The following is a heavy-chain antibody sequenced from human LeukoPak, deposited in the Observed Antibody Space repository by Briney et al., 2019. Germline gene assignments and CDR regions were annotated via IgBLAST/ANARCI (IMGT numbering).Heavy chain of an antibody. CDR3: ASCVAAVYYMDV. CDR1: GGSISSSSYY. D-gene: IGHD6-13*01. V-gene: IGHV4-39*07. CDR2: IYYSGST. Sequence: SETLSLTCTVSGGSISSSSYYWGWIRQPPGKGLEWIGSIYYSGSTYYNPSLKSRVTISVDTSKNQFSLKLSSVTAADTAVYYCASCVAAVYYMDVWGKGTTVTVSS. J-gene: IGHJ6*03.